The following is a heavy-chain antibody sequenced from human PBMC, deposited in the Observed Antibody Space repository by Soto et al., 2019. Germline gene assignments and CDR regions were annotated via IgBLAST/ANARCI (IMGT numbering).Heavy chain of an antibody. Sequence: SRRLPWYASGSTLSSYGMHWVRQPRGKGVEWVAIIWNDGSNEYYADSVKGRVTISRDNSKNTLYLQVSNLRAEDTAVYFCARDQTDSGGYSDSWGQGT. V-gene: IGHV3-33*01. J-gene: IGHJ4*02. D-gene: IGHD3-22*01. CDR3: ARDQTDSGGYSDS. CDR2: IWNDGSNE. CDR1: GSTLSSYG.